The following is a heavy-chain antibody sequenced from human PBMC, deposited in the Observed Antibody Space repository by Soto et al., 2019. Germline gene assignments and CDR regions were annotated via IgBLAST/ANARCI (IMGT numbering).Heavy chain of an antibody. D-gene: IGHD3-10*01. Sequence: GGSVRLSCADSGFTFSNYGFNWVRRAPGRGLEWVPSISTSSGYVYYADSVTGRFTISRGNAKNSVYLEMTALRAEDTAVYYCTRDTFNMMRGVMRGTYYGMDVWGQGTTVTVSS. CDR3: TRDTFNMMRGVMRGTYYGMDV. CDR1: GFTFSNYG. V-gene: IGHV3-21*01. J-gene: IGHJ6*02. CDR2: ISTSSGYV.